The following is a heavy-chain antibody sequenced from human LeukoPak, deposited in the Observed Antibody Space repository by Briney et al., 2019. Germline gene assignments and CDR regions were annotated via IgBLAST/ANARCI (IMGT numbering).Heavy chain of an antibody. Sequence: GGSLRLSCAASGFTFSNYEMHWVRQAPGKGLVWVSRINSDGSSTFYADSVKGRFTISRDNAKNPLSLQMNSLRAEDTAVYYCARGWAGGFDHWGQGTLVTVSS. CDR1: GFTFSNYE. CDR2: INSDGSST. J-gene: IGHJ4*02. D-gene: IGHD1-26*01. CDR3: ARGWAGGFDH. V-gene: IGHV3-74*01.